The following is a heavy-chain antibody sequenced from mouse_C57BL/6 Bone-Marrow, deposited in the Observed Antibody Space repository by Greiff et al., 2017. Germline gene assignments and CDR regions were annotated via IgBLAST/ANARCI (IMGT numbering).Heavy chain of an antibody. D-gene: IGHD2-4*01. CDR2: IHPNSGST. CDR3: ARPYDYHWYFDV. V-gene: IGHV1-64*01. J-gene: IGHJ1*03. CDR1: GYTFTSYW. Sequence: QVQLQQPGAELVKPGASVKLSCKASGYTFTSYWMHWVKQRPGQGLEWIGMIHPNSGSTNYNEKFKSKATLTVDKSSSTAYMQLSSLTSEDSAVYYCARPYDYHWYFDVWGTGTTVTVSS.